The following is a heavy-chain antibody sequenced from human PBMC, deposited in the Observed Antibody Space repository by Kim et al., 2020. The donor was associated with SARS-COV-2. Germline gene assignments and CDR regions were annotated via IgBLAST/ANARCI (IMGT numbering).Heavy chain of an antibody. CDR3: ARVRSSSSPYYYYYYMDV. D-gene: IGHD6-6*01. V-gene: IGHV1-69*04. CDR2: IIPILGIA. CDR1: GGTFSSYA. J-gene: IGHJ6*03. Sequence: SVKVSCKASGGTFSSYAISWVRQAPGQGLEWMGRIIPILGIANYAQKFQGRVTITADKSTSTAYMELSSLRSEDTAVYYCARVRSSSSPYYYYYYMDVWGKRTTVTVSS.